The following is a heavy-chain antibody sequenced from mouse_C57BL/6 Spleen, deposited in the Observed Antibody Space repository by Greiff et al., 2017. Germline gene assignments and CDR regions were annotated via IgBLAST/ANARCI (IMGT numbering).Heavy chain of an antibody. J-gene: IGHJ4*01. D-gene: IGHD1-1*01. CDR3: ARGHGSCYPDAMDY. CDR1: GYTFTSYW. V-gene: IGHV1-59*01. CDR2: IDPSDSYT. Sequence: QVQLQQSGAELVRPGTSVKLSCKASGYTFTSYWMHWVKQRPGQGLEWIGVIDPSDSYTNYNQKFKGKATLTVDTSSSTAYMQLSSLTSEDSAVYYCARGHGSCYPDAMDYWGQGTSVTVSA.